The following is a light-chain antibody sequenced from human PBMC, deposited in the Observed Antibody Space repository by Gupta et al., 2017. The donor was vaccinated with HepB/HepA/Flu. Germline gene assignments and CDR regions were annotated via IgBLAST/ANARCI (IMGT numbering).Light chain of an antibody. CDR3: QQHNSYWT. Sequence: ACVGDRVTITCRASQSISSWLAWYQQKPGKAPKLLIYKASSLESGVPSRFSGCGCVTEFTRPLCSLQPGDFAPQYCQQHNSYWTFGQGTKVEIK. V-gene: IGKV1-5*03. CDR2: KAS. J-gene: IGKJ1*01. CDR1: QSISSW.